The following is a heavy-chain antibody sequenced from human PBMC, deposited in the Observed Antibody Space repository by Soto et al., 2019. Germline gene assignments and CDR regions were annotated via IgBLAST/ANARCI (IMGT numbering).Heavy chain of an antibody. D-gene: IGHD2-2*01. J-gene: IGHJ5*02. CDR2: ISYSGST. CDR1: AVSVTTGSFY. V-gene: IGHV4-61*01. Sequence: SETLSLTCTVSAVSVTTGSFYWHWIRQPPGKGFEWIGYISYSGSTNYNASLKSRVTISVDTSENQFSLKLSSVSAADTAVYYCARGDAINWFDPWGQGILVTVSS. CDR3: ARGDAINWFDP.